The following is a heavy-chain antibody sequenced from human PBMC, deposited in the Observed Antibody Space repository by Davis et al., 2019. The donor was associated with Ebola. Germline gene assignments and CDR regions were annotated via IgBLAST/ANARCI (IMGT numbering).Heavy chain of an antibody. J-gene: IGHJ5*02. CDR3: ARLGYCSSTSCPKRFDP. Sequence: PSETLSLTCTVSGGSISSGGYYWSWIRQHPGKGLEWIGYIYYSGSTHYNPSLKSRVTISVDTSKNQFSLKLSSVTAADTAVYYCARLGYCSSTSCPKRFDPWGQGTLVTVSS. CDR1: GGSISSGGYY. V-gene: IGHV4-31*03. CDR2: IYYSGST. D-gene: IGHD2-2*01.